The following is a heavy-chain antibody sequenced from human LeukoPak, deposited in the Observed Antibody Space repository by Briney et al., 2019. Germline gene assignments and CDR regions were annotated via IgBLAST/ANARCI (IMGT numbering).Heavy chain of an antibody. CDR1: GGTFSSYT. V-gene: IGHV1-69*02. J-gene: IGHJ6*03. Sequence: GSSVKVSCKASGGTFSSYTISWVRQAPGQGLEWMGRIIPILGIANYAQKFQGRVTITADKSTSTAYMELSSLRSEDTAVYYCARLGRGATTVNYYYYYYMDVWGKGTTVTVSS. D-gene: IGHD5-24*01. CDR2: IIPILGIA. CDR3: ARLGRGATTVNYYYYYYMDV.